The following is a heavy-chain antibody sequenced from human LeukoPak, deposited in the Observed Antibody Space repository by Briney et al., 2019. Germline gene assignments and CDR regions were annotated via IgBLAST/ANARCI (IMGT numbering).Heavy chain of an antibody. CDR1: GFTFSSYW. D-gene: IGHD3-10*01. V-gene: IGHV3-74*01. CDR3: ARAGSYRFDY. Sequence: SGGSLRLSCAGSGFTFSSYWLHWVRQGPGKGLVWVARMDTNGRTINYADPVKGRFTISRDNARNTLYLQMNSLTVEDTGVYYCARAGSYRFDYWGQGTLVTVSS. J-gene: IGHJ4*02. CDR2: MDTNGRTI.